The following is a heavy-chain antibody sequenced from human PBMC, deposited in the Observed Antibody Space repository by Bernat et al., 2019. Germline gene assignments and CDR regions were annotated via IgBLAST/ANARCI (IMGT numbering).Heavy chain of an antibody. CDR1: GGSISSYY. V-gene: IGHV4-59*08. CDR3: ARHVGGYSYGSEIDY. D-gene: IGHD5-18*01. J-gene: IGHJ4*02. Sequence: QLQLQESGPGLVKPSETLSLTCTVSGGSISSYYWSWIRQPPGKGLEWIGYIYYSGSTNYNPSLKSRVTISVDTSKNQFSLKLSSVTAVDTAVYYCARHVGGYSYGSEIDYWGQGTLVTVSS. CDR2: IYYSGST.